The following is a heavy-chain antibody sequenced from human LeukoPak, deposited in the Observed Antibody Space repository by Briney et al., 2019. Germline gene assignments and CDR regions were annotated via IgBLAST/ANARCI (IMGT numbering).Heavy chain of an antibody. J-gene: IGHJ4*02. D-gene: IGHD6-13*01. CDR1: GFTFSTYW. V-gene: IGHV3-7*04. CDR2: IKQDGSEK. Sequence: PGGSLRLSCAASGFTFSTYWVNWVRQAPGKGLEWVANIKQDGSEKYYVDSVEGRFSISRDNAKNSLYLQMNSLRAEDTAMYYCARGSIAAAGIFDYWGQGTLVTVSS. CDR3: ARGSIAAAGIFDY.